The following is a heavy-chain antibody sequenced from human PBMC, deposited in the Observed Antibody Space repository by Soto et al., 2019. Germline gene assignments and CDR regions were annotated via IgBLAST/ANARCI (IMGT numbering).Heavy chain of an antibody. V-gene: IGHV1-2*02. Sequence: QVHLVQSGAEVKRPGDSVKVSCKASGYTFTDYHMHWVRQAPGQGLEWMARITPKSGEIYYSPKFQGRVTLTRDTSISTAYMELTTLRFDDTAVYYCDRAPIRGPTGDFDYWGQGTLATVSS. CDR3: DRAPIRGPTGDFDY. D-gene: IGHD1-26*01. CDR2: ITPKSGEI. J-gene: IGHJ4*02. CDR1: GYTFTDYH.